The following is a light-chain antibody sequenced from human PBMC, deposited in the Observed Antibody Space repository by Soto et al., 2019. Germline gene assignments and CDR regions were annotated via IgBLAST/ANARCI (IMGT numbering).Light chain of an antibody. CDR1: QSVSSY. J-gene: IGKJ4*01. CDR3: QQRSNWPPVT. V-gene: IGKV3-11*01. Sequence: EIVLTQSPATLSLSPGERATLSCRASQSVSSYLAWYQQKPGQAPRLLIYDASNRATGIPARFSGSGSGTDFTLTISSLGTEDFAIYYCQQRSNWPPVTFGGGTKVEIK. CDR2: DAS.